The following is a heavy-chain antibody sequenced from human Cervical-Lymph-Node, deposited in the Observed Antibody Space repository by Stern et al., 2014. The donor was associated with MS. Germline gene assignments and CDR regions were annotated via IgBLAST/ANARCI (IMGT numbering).Heavy chain of an antibody. CDR2: IANDGRNT. CDR3: ARVGSGWYGMDV. J-gene: IGHJ6*02. CDR1: GLTFSNNA. D-gene: IGHD6-19*01. V-gene: IGHV3-30*07. Sequence: VQLVESGGGVVQPGRSLRLSCEASGLTFSNNAMPWVRQAPGKGLEWVAVIANDGRNTHYADSVKGRFTISRDNPKNTLYLQMNSLRVEDTAVYYCARVGSGWYGMDVWGQGTTVIVSS.